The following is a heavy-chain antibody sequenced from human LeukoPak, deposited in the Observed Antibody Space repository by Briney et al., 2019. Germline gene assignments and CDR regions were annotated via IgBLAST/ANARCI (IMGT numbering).Heavy chain of an antibody. Sequence: PSETLSLTCTVSGGSSSSYYWSWIRQPAGKGLEWIGRIYTSGSTNYNPSLKSRVTMSVDTSKNQFSLKLSSVTAADTAVYYCARGGVYCGGDCYSGLSYWGQGTLVTVSS. CDR1: GGSSSSYY. V-gene: IGHV4-4*07. CDR2: IYTSGST. CDR3: ARGGVYCGGDCYSGLSY. D-gene: IGHD2-21*02. J-gene: IGHJ4*02.